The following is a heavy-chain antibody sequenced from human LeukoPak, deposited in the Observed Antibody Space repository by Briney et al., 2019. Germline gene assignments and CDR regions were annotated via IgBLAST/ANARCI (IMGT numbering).Heavy chain of an antibody. CDR1: GFTFSSYW. J-gene: IGHJ3*02. CDR3: ARSSSGSYGLDAFDI. CDR2: IKQDGSEK. D-gene: IGHD3-22*01. Sequence: GGSLRLSCAASGFTFSSYWMSWVRQAPGKGLEWVANIKQDGSEKYYVDSVKGRFTISRDNAKNSLYLQMNSLRAEDTAMYYCARSSSGSYGLDAFDIWGQGTMVTVSS. V-gene: IGHV3-7*01.